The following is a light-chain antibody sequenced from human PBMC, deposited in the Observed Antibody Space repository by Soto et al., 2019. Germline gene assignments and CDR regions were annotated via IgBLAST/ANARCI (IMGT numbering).Light chain of an antibody. CDR3: QQYGTSPWT. V-gene: IGKV3D-20*01. J-gene: IGKJ2*01. Sequence: EIGLTQSPATLSLSPGERATLSCGASQSVTGSYLAWYQQKPGLAPRLLIYDASSTATGIPDRFSGSGSGTDFTLTISRLEPEDFAVYYCQQYGTSPWTFGQGTKLEI. CDR1: QSVTGSY. CDR2: DAS.